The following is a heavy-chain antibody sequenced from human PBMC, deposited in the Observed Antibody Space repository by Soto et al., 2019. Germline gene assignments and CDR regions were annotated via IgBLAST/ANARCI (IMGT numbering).Heavy chain of an antibody. CDR3: ARGDRGAFDL. V-gene: IGHV3-74*01. D-gene: IGHD1-26*01. J-gene: IGHJ3*01. Sequence: EVPLVESGGGLVRPGGSLRLSCAASGFTFSYYWMHWVRLAPGKGLVWVSRIHSDGSSTTYADFVKGRFIISRDNARNTVDLQMNSVRVEDTAVYYCARGDRGAFDLWGQGTVVTVSS. CDR1: GFTFSYYW. CDR2: IHSDGSST.